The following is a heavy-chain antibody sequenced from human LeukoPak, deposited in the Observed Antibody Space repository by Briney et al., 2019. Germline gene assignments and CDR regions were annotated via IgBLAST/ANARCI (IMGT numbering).Heavy chain of an antibody. V-gene: IGHV3-66*01. CDR3: ARDDYGDHAIDY. CDR2: IYSGGST. D-gene: IGHD4-17*01. J-gene: IGHJ4*02. Sequence: GGSLRLSCAASGFTFSSYEMNWVRQAPGKGLEWVSVIYSGGSTYYADSVKGRFTISRDNSKNTLYLQMNSLRAEDTAVYYCARDDYGDHAIDYWGQGTLVTVSS. CDR1: GFTFSSYE.